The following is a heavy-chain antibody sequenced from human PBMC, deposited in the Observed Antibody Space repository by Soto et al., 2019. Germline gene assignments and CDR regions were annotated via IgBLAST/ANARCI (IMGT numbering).Heavy chain of an antibody. Sequence: EVQLVESGGGLVQPGGSLRLSCAASGFTFSNYWMHWVRQAPGKGLLWVSRIRTDGSSTGYADSVKGRFTTSRDNAKNTLYLQMNSLRAEDTAVYYCAREGFYGDYALDYWGQGTLVTVSS. D-gene: IGHD4-17*01. V-gene: IGHV3-74*01. J-gene: IGHJ4*02. CDR3: AREGFYGDYALDY. CDR2: IRTDGSST. CDR1: GFTFSNYW.